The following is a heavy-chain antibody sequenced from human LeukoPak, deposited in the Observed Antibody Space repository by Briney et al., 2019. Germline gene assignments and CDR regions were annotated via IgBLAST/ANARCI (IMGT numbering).Heavy chain of an antibody. CDR3: ASYSSTWPNYYFDY. V-gene: IGHV4-59*08. CDR2: ISDSGST. CDR1: GGSITRYY. Sequence: SETLSLTCTVSGGSITRYYWNWIRQPPGKGLEWIGYISDSGSTIYNPSLKSRVTISADTSKNQFSLKLSSVTAADTAVYFCASYSSTWPNYYFDYWGQGVLVTVSS. J-gene: IGHJ4*02. D-gene: IGHD6-13*01.